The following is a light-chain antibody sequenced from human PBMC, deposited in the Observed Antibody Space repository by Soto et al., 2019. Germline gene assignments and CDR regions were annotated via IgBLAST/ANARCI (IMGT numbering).Light chain of an antibody. V-gene: IGLV2-14*01. Sequence: QSALTQPASVSGSPGQSVTISCTGTISDIGDNNYVSWYQQYSGTAPKLIMYDVFNRPSGISNRFSGSKSGNTASLIISGLQAEDEGVYYCSSFVNFSTLFGGGTKLTVL. CDR1: ISDIGDNNY. J-gene: IGLJ2*01. CDR3: SSFVNFSTL. CDR2: DVF.